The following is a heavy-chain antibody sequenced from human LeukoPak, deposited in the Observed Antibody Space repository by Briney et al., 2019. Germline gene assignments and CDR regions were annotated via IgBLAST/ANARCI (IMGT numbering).Heavy chain of an antibody. V-gene: IGHV3-7*01. CDR3: ARDASRGFDN. CDR1: GFTLSRYW. CDR2: IKDDGRQK. D-gene: IGHD2-2*01. J-gene: IGHJ4*02. Sequence: GGSLRLSCAPSGFTLSRYWMTWLRQAPGKGLEWVASIKDDGRQKYYVDSVKGRFTVSRDNAKDSVYLQMNSLRAEDTALYYCARDASRGFDNWGQGTLVTVSS.